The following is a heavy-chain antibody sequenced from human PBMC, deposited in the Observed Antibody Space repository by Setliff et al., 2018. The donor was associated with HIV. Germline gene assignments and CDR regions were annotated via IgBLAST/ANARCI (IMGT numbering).Heavy chain of an antibody. V-gene: IGHV1-8*01. J-gene: IGHJ6*04. Sequence: GASVKVSCKASGHTFSNYDVIWVRRATGQGLEWMGWMNPNSGDTGYAQKFQGRGIMTRDTSISTAYMELSSLTSADTAVYYCASGKGVRGVIITGGLDVWGKGATVTVSS. CDR1: GHTFSNYD. D-gene: IGHD3-10*01. CDR3: ASGKGVRGVIITGGLDV. CDR2: MNPNSGDT.